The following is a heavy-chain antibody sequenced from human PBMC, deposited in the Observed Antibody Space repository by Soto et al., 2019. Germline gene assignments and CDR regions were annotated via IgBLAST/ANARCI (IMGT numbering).Heavy chain of an antibody. CDR1: GGSISSSSYY. Sequence: PSETLSLTCTVSGGSISSSSYYWGWIRQPPGKGLEWIGSIYYSGSTYYNPSLKSRVTISVDTSKNQFSLKLSSVTAADTAVYYCARVRYYDILTGQDAEYYFDYWGQGTLVTVSS. CDR2: IYYSGST. V-gene: IGHV4-39*01. D-gene: IGHD3-9*01. CDR3: ARVRYYDILTGQDAEYYFDY. J-gene: IGHJ4*02.